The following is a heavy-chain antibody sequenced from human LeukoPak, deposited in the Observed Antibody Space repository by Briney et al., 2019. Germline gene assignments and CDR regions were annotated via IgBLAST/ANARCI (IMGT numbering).Heavy chain of an antibody. CDR1: GFTFSSYG. CDR2: IWYDGSNK. Sequence: PGGSLRLSCAASGFTFSSYGMHWVRQAPGKGLEWVAVIWYDGSNKYYADSVKGRFTISRDNSKNTLYLQMNSLRAEDTAVYYCARAGRPGYCSGGSCYSDYWGQGTLVTVSS. CDR3: ARAGRPGYCSGGSCYSDY. V-gene: IGHV3-33*01. D-gene: IGHD2-15*01. J-gene: IGHJ4*02.